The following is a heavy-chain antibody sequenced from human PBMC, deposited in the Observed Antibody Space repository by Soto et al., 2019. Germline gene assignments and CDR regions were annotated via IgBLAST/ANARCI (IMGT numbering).Heavy chain of an antibody. D-gene: IGHD2-2*01. CDR2: IYYSGST. CDR3: ARQSCSSTSCYSWVSWFDP. Sequence: TLSLTCTVSGGSISSYYWSWIRQPPGKGLEWIGYIYYSGSTKYNPSLKSRVTISVDTSKNQLSLKLSSVTAADTAVYYCARQSCSSTSCYSWVSWFDPWGQGTLVTVSS. V-gene: IGHV4-59*08. CDR1: GGSISSYY. J-gene: IGHJ5*02.